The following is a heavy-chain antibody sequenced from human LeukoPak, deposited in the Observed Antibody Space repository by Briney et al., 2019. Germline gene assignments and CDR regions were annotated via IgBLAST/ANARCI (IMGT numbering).Heavy chain of an antibody. CDR3: ARGPTIPRSGGYYFYFHE. CDR1: VGTFSSYA. D-gene: IGHD3-22*01. Sequence: SVKVSCKASVGTFSSYAISWVRQAPGQGLEWMGGIIPIFGTANYAQKFQGRVTITTDESTSTAYMELSSMRAECTGLSNCARGPTIPRSGGYYFYFHEWSEGTLVTVSS. V-gene: IGHV1-69*05. CDR2: IIPIFGTA. J-gene: IGHJ4*02.